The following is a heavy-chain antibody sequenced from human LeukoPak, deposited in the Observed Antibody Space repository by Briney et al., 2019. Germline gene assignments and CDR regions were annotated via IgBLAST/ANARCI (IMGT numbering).Heavy chain of an antibody. CDR2: IYYSGST. J-gene: IGHJ3*02. CDR1: GGSISSSSYY. D-gene: IGHD3-10*01. CDR3: ARLTGSLWFGELFTAFDI. V-gene: IGHV4-39*07. Sequence: PSETLSLTCTVSGGSISSSSYYWGWIRQPPGKGLEWIGSIYYSGSTYYNPSLKSRVTISVDTSKNQFSLKLSSVTAADTAVYYCARLTGSLWFGELFTAFDIWGQGTMVTVSS.